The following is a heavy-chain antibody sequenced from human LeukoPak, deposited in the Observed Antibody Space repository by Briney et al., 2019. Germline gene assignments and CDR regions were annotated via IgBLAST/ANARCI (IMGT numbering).Heavy chain of an antibody. J-gene: IGHJ4*02. D-gene: IGHD3-10*01. CDR2: ISSSGSTI. V-gene: IGHV3-48*03. CDR3: ARVRHYYGSGSKKGPYDY. CDR1: GFTFSSYE. Sequence: PGGSLRLSCAASGFTFSSYEMNWVRQAPGKGLEWVSYISSSGSTIYYADSVKGRFTISRDNAKNSLYLQMNSLRAEDTAVYYCARVRHYYGSGSKKGPYDYWGQGTLVTVSS.